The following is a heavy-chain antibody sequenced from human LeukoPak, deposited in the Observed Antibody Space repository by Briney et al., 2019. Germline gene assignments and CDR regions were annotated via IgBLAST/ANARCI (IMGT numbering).Heavy chain of an antibody. CDR3: AKGWEWLVSGIDY. Sequence: PGGSLRLSCAASGFTFSSYGMHWVRQAPGKGLEWVAVISYDGSNKYYADSVKGRFTISRDNSKNTLYLQINSLRAEDTAVYYCAKGWEWLVSGIDYWGQGTLVTVSS. CDR2: ISYDGSNK. CDR1: GFTFSSYG. V-gene: IGHV3-30*18. D-gene: IGHD6-19*01. J-gene: IGHJ4*02.